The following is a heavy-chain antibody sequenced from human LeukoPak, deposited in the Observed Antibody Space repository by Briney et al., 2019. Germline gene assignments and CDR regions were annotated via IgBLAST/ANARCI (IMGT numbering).Heavy chain of an antibody. CDR1: GYTFTSYG. V-gene: IGHV1-18*01. J-gene: IGHJ3*02. D-gene: IGHD6-13*01. CDR3: ARDGLPGIAAAGAFDI. CDR2: ISAYNGNT. Sequence: ASVKVSCKASGYTFTSYGISWVRQAPGQGLEWMGWISAYNGNTNYAQKLQGRVTMTTDTSTSTAYMELRSLRSDDTAVYYCARDGLPGIAAAGAFDIWGQGTMVTVSS.